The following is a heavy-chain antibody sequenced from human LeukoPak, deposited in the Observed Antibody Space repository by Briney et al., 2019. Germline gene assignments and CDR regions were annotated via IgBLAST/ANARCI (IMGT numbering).Heavy chain of an antibody. V-gene: IGHV1-2*02. CDR3: ARVLAYYYDSSGSNFDY. Sequence: ASVKVSCKASGYTFTGYYMHWVRQAPGQGLEWMGWINPNSGGTNHAQKFQGRVTMTRDTSISTAYMELSRLRSDDTAVYYCARVLAYYYDSSGSNFDYWGQGTLVTVSS. CDR2: INPNSGGT. CDR1: GYTFTGYY. D-gene: IGHD3-22*01. J-gene: IGHJ4*02.